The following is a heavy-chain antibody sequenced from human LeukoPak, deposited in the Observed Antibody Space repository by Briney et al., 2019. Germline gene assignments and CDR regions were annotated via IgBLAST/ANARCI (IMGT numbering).Heavy chain of an antibody. CDR1: GGTFSSYA. D-gene: IGHD5-18*01. V-gene: IGHV1-69*05. CDR2: IIPIFGTA. Sequence: SVKVSCKASGGTFSSYAISWVRQAPGQGLEWMGGIIPIFGTANYAQKFQGRVTITMDESTSTAYMELSSLRSEDTAVYHCAAHVDTAMARALYYYYYCMDVWGKGTTVTVSS. CDR3: AAHVDTAMARALYYYYYCMDV. J-gene: IGHJ6*03.